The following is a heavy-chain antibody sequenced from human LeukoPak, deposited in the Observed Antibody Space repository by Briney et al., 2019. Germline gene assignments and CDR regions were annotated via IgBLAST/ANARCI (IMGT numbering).Heavy chain of an antibody. CDR3: ARTDMVRGVYYFDY. CDR1: GFTFSSYS. CDR2: ISSSSIYI. Sequence: TGGTLRLSCAASGFTFSSYSMNWLRQAPGKALQGVSSISSSSIYIYYADSVKGRFTIARDNAKISLYLQMDSLRAEETAVYYCARTDMVRGVYYFDYWGQGTLVTVSS. D-gene: IGHD3-10*01. J-gene: IGHJ4*02. V-gene: IGHV3-21*01.